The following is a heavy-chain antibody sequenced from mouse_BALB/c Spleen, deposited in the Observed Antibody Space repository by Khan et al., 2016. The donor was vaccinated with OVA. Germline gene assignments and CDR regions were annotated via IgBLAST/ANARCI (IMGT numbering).Heavy chain of an antibody. Sequence: EVQLVETGPGLVKPSQSLSLTCTVTGYSITSDYAWNWIRQFPGNKLEWMGYISYSGSTGYNPSLKSRISITRDTSKNQFFLQLNSVTTEDTATYYCARGARAWFAYWGQGTLVTVSA. CDR1: GYSITSDYA. CDR3: ARGARAWFAY. CDR2: ISYSGST. V-gene: IGHV3-2*02. J-gene: IGHJ3*01.